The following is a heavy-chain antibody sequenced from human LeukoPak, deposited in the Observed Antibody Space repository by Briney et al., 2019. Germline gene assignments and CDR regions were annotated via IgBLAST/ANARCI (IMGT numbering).Heavy chain of an antibody. D-gene: IGHD6-13*01. CDR1: GFTFSSYW. Sequence: GGSLRLSCAASGFTFSSYWMSWVRQAPEKGLEWVANINQGGSEKYYVDSVRGRFTISRDNAKNSLYLQMNSLRAEDTAVYYCAKDHGQQRLPGYFDYWGQGTLVTVSS. J-gene: IGHJ4*02. CDR3: AKDHGQQRLPGYFDY. CDR2: INQGGSEK. V-gene: IGHV3-7*03.